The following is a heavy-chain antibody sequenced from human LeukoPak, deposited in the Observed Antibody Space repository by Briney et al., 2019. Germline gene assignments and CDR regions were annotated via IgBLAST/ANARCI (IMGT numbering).Heavy chain of an antibody. CDR3: ARRALGFVFDP. CDR2: IYYSGST. J-gene: IGHJ5*02. CDR1: GGSISSGGYY. Sequence: PSQTLSLTCTVSGGSISSGGYYWSWIRQPPGKGLEWIGYIYYSGSTNYNPSLKSRVTISVDTSKNQFSLKLSSVTAADTAVYYCARRALGFVFDPWGQGTLVTVSS. D-gene: IGHD7-27*01. V-gene: IGHV4-61*08.